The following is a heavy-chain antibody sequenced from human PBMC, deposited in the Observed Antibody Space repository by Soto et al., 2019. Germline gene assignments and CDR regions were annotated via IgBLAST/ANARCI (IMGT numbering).Heavy chain of an antibody. Sequence: EVQLVESGGGLVQPGGSLRLSCAASGFTFSSYWMHWVRQAPGKGLVWVSRINPDGSSIAYADSVKGRFTISRDNAKNTLYLQMNSLRAEVTAVYYCARDRNWEFDYWGQGSLVTVAS. CDR2: INPDGSSI. V-gene: IGHV3-74*01. D-gene: IGHD7-27*01. J-gene: IGHJ4*02. CDR3: ARDRNWEFDY. CDR1: GFTFSSYW.